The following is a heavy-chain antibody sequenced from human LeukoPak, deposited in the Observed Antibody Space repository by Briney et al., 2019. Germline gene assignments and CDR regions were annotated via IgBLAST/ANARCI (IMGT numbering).Heavy chain of an antibody. CDR1: GFTFSSYW. J-gene: IGHJ4*02. D-gene: IGHD6-13*01. CDR2: IKQDGSEK. Sequence: QTGGSLRLSCAASGFTFSSYWMSWVRQAPGKGLEWVANIKQDGSEKYYVDSVKGRFTISRDNAKNPLYLQMNSLRAEDTAVYYCARGTIAAAGYYYFDYWGQGTQVTVSS. V-gene: IGHV3-7*04. CDR3: ARGTIAAAGYYYFDY.